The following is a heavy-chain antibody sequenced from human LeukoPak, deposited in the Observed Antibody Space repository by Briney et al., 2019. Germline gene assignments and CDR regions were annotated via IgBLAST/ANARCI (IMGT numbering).Heavy chain of an antibody. CDR2: MYYSGST. CDR3: ARAGGSGLIDY. V-gene: IGHV4-39*07. CDR1: GFTFSSYE. J-gene: IGHJ4*02. D-gene: IGHD6-19*01. Sequence: PGGSLRLSGAASGFTFSSYEMNWVRQPPGKGLEWIGSMYYSGSTYYNPSLKSRVTISINTSKNQFSLKLTSVTAADTAVYYCARAGGSGLIDYWGQGTLVTVSS.